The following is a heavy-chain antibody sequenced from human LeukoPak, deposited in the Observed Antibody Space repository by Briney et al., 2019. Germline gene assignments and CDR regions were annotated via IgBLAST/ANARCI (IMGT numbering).Heavy chain of an antibody. V-gene: IGHV1-2*02. CDR2: INPDTGGT. CDR3: AREARDYDAFDY. D-gene: IGHD4/OR15-4a*01. CDR1: GYTFSGFY. J-gene: IGHJ4*02. Sequence: ASVKVSCKASGYTFSGFYIHWVRQAPGQGLEWMGWINPDTGGTYYAKKFQARVSVASDSPLSTASMELDRLVSDDTAVYFCAREARDYDAFDYWGQGTLVTVSS.